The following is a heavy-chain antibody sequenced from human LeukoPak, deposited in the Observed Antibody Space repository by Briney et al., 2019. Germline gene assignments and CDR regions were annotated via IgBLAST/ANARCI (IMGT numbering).Heavy chain of an antibody. CDR3: VSGNDPASLWGTYRLDAFDI. D-gene: IGHD3-16*02. J-gene: IGHJ3*02. V-gene: IGHV3-21*01. Sequence: GGSLRLSCAASGYTFRDYSVNWVRQVPGKGLEWVSSISSTGNYIYYADSVKGRFTISRDNAKNSLFLQMNSLRDEDTAVYYSVSGNDPASLWGTYRLDAFDIWGQGTKVIVSS. CDR1: GYTFRDYS. CDR2: ISSTGNYI.